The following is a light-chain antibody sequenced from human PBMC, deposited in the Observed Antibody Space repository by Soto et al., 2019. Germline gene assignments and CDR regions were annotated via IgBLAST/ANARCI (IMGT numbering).Light chain of an antibody. V-gene: IGKV1-8*01. J-gene: IGKJ4*01. CDR2: TAS. Sequence: AIRMTQSPSSFSASTGDRVTITCRASQGISSHLAWYQVKPGKAPRPLIYTASYLESGVPSRFSCSGSGIDFTLASSSLQYEDFEGYYCQQYFSYLLTFGGGTKVDIK. CDR3: QQYFSYLLT. CDR1: QGISSH.